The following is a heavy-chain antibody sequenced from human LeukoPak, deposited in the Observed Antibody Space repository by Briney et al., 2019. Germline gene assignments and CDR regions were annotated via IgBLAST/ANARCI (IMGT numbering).Heavy chain of an antibody. J-gene: IGHJ4*02. D-gene: IGHD3-22*01. V-gene: IGHV3-48*01. CDR2: MSRSGNII. Sequence: GGSLRLSCATSGFTFSDYNMNWVRQVPGKGLESVSYMSRSGNIIYYADSVKGRFTISRDNAKNSLYLQMNSLRVEDTGVYYCVKDQYYDSSGYYKYWGQGTLVTVSS. CDR3: VKDQYYDSSGYYKY. CDR1: GFTFSDYN.